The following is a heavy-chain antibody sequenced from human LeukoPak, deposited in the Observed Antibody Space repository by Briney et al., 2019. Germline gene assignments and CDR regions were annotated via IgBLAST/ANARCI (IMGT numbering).Heavy chain of an antibody. J-gene: IGHJ4*02. Sequence: GGSLRLSCAASGFTFSDYTMNWVRLAPGKGLEWVSSISGSSNYIYYADSVKGRFTISRGNAKNSLYLQMNSLRVEDTAVYYCAKGELGKGNPFDYWGQGTLVTVSS. CDR3: AKGELGKGNPFDY. CDR2: ISGSSNYI. CDR1: GFTFSDYT. D-gene: IGHD7-27*01. V-gene: IGHV3-21*04.